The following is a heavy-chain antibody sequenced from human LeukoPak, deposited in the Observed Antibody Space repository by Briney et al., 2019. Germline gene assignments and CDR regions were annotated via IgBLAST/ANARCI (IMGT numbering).Heavy chain of an antibody. V-gene: IGHV3-21*01. J-gene: IGHJ4*02. Sequence: GGSLRLSCAASGFTLSSYSMNWVRQAPGKGLEWVSSISSSSSYIYYADSVKGRFTISRDNAKNSLYLQMNSLRAKDTAVYYCARDYSSGWTWWGQGTLVTVSS. CDR2: ISSSSSYI. CDR3: ARDYSSGWTW. CDR1: GFTLSSYS. D-gene: IGHD6-19*01.